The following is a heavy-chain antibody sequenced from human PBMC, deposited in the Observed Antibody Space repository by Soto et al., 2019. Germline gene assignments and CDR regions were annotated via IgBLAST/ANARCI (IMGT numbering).Heavy chain of an antibody. D-gene: IGHD6-13*01. V-gene: IGHV3-66*01. CDR2: IYGGGDT. J-gene: IGHJ4*02. CDR1: GLTVRSNY. CDR3: AAPDTSSWYMGFDY. Sequence: EVQLVESGGGLVQPGGSLRLSCAASGLTVRSNYMSWVRQAPGKGLEWVSVIYGGGDTYYADSVQGRFTISRDICKNTLYLQMNSLRGDDTAVYYCAAPDTSSWYMGFDYWGQGTLVTVSS.